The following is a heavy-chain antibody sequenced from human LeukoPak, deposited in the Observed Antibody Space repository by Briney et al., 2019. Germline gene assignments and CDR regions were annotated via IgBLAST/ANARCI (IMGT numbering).Heavy chain of an antibody. Sequence: GGSLRLSCAASGFTFSTYVMSWVRQAPGKGLEWVSAISGSGGSTYYADSVKGRFTISRDNSKNTLYLQMNSLGADDTAVYYCARGNWRYFDYWGQGTLVTVSS. CDR2: ISGSGGST. V-gene: IGHV3-23*01. D-gene: IGHD1-1*01. CDR3: ARGNWRYFDY. J-gene: IGHJ4*02. CDR1: GFTFSTYV.